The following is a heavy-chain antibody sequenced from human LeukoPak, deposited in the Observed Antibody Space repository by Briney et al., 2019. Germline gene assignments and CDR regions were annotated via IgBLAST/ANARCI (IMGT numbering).Heavy chain of an antibody. CDR2: IHSDGSST. Sequence: GGSLRLSCAASGFTFSSYWRHWVRQAPGKGLVWFSRIHSDGSSTSYADSVRGRFTISRDDAKSTLYLQMNSLTAEDTAVYYCARSGWPYYFDYWGQGTLVTVSS. CDR3: ARSGWPYYFDY. J-gene: IGHJ4*02. D-gene: IGHD3-22*01. CDR1: GFTFSSYW. V-gene: IGHV3-74*01.